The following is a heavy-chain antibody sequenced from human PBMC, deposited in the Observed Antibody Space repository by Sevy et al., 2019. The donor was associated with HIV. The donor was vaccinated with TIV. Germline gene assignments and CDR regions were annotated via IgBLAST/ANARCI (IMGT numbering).Heavy chain of an antibody. Sequence: GGSLRLSCAASGFTFSDYGMHWVRQAPGKGLEWVVVISYDGSNKYYADSVKGRFTISRDNSKNTLYLQMNSLRAEDTAVYYCAKDQRWLQSYYYYGMDVWGQGTTATVSS. V-gene: IGHV3-30*18. CDR2: ISYDGSNK. CDR1: GFTFSDYG. J-gene: IGHJ6*02. D-gene: IGHD5-12*01. CDR3: AKDQRWLQSYYYYGMDV.